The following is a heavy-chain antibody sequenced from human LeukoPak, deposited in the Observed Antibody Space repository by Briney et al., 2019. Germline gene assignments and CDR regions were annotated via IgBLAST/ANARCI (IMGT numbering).Heavy chain of an antibody. CDR1: GFTFIHHD. J-gene: IGHJ6*02. CDR3: AKERYCSSTSCYENYSYYGMDV. Sequence: PGGSLRLSCAASGFTFIHHDMNWVRQAPGKGLEWVSSISSGGNFIDYTDSVKGRFTISRDNAKNSLYLQMNSLRAEDTAVYYCAKERYCSSTSCYENYSYYGMDVWGQGTTVTVSS. CDR2: ISSGGNFI. V-gene: IGHV3-21*01. D-gene: IGHD2-2*01.